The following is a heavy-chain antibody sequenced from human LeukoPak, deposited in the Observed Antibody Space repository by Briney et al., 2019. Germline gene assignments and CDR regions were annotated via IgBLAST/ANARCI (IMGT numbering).Heavy chain of an antibody. J-gene: IGHJ4*02. D-gene: IGHD3-10*01. CDR2: INPSGGST. Sequence: ASVKVSCKASGYTFTSYYMHWVRQAPGQGLEWMGIINPSGGSTSYAQKLQGRVTMTTDTSTSTAYMELRSLRSDDTAVYYCAISPQLLWFGELDYYFDYWGQGTLVTVSS. CDR3: AISPQLLWFGELDYYFDY. CDR1: GYTFTSYY. V-gene: IGHV1-46*01.